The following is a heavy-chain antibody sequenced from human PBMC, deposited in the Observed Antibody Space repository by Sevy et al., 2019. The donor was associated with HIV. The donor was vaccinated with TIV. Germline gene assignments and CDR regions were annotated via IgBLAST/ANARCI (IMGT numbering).Heavy chain of an antibody. D-gene: IGHD6-13*01. Sequence: GGSLRLSCAASGFTFSSYWMHWVRQAPGKGLVWVSRINSDGSSTSYADSVKGRFTISRDNAKNTLYLQMNSLRAEETAVYYCARDKWGGAAAGSYYYYYGMDVWGQGTTVTVSS. CDR1: GFTFSSYW. CDR2: INSDGSST. V-gene: IGHV3-74*01. CDR3: ARDKWGGAAAGSYYYYYGMDV. J-gene: IGHJ6*02.